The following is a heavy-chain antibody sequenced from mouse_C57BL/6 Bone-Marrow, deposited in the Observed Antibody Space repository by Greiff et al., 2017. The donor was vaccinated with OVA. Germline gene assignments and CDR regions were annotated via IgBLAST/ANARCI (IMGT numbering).Heavy chain of an antibody. CDR3: AREDGGYFDV. CDR2: ISYDGST. CDR1: GYSITSGYY. Sequence: EVKLVESGPGLVKPSQSLSLTCSVTGYSITSGYYWNWLRQFPGNKLEWMGYISYDGSTNYNPSLKNRISITRDTSKNQFYLKLNSVTTEDTATYNCAREDGGYFDVWGTGTTVTVSS. V-gene: IGHV3-6*01. D-gene: IGHD2-3*01. J-gene: IGHJ1*03.